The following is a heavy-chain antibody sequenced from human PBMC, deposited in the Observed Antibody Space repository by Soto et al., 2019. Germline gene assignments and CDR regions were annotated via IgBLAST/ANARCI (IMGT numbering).Heavy chain of an antibody. D-gene: IGHD3-22*01. CDR2: IIPIFGTA. Sequence: QVQLVQSAAEVKKPGSSVKVSCKASGGTFSSYAISWVRQAPGQGLEWMGVIIPIFGTANYAQKFQGRVTIPADESKSTAYMELSSLRSEDTAVYYCARPDAAYYYDSSGYYQEFDYWCQGTLVTVSS. J-gene: IGHJ4*02. CDR1: GGTFSSYA. V-gene: IGHV1-69*01. CDR3: ARPDAAYYYDSSGYYQEFDY.